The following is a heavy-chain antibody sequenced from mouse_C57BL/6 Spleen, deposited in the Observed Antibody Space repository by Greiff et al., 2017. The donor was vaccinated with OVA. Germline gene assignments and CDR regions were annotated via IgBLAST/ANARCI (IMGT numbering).Heavy chain of an antibody. Sequence: EVQLQQSGPGLVKPSQSLSLTCSVTGYSITSGYYWNWIRQFPGNKLEWMGYISYDGSNNYNPSLKNRISITRDTSKNQFFLKLNSVTTEDTATYYCARGGIYYDYDGVNYAMDYWGQGTSVTVSS. J-gene: IGHJ4*01. CDR2: ISYDGSN. D-gene: IGHD2-4*01. CDR3: ARGGIYYDYDGVNYAMDY. CDR1: GYSITSGYY. V-gene: IGHV3-6*01.